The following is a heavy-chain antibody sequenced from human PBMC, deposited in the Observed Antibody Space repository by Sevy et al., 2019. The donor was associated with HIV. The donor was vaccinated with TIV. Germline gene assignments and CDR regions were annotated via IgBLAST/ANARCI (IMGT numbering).Heavy chain of an antibody. V-gene: IGHV4-4*02. CDR3: AAAAGTDILGYYFDS. Sequence: SETLSLTCTVSGDSIISSRWWSWFRQSPGKGLGWIGDMYHRGTTNYSPSPKNRVIMSVDKSKNQFSLKLTSVTAADTAVYYCAAAAGTDILGYYFDSWGQGIPVTVSS. CDR1: GDSIISSRW. CDR2: MYHRGTT. J-gene: IGHJ4*02. D-gene: IGHD6-25*01.